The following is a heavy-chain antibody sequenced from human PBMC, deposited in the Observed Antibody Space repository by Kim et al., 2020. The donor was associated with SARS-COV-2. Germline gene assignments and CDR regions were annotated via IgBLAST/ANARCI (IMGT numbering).Heavy chain of an antibody. D-gene: IGHD1-26*01. J-gene: IGHJ5*02. V-gene: IGHV3-30*03. CDR3: ARPTSGSYFNWFDP. Sequence: YADTVQGRFTISRDNSRNTLYLQMNRLRPDDTAVYFCARPTSGSYFNWFDPWGQGTLVSVSS.